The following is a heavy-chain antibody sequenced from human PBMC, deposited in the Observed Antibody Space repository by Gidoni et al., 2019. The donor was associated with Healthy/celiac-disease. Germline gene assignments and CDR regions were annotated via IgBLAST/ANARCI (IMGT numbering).Heavy chain of an antibody. J-gene: IGHJ4*02. Sequence: QVQLVESGGGVVQPGRSLRLSCAASGFTFRSYAMHWVRQAPGKGLEWVAVISYDGSNKYYADSVKGRFTISRDNSKNTLYLQMNSLRAEDTAVYYCASGPPSTVTPPFGYWGQGTLVTVSS. D-gene: IGHD4-17*01. CDR3: ASGPPSTVTPPFGY. V-gene: IGHV3-30*04. CDR2: ISYDGSNK. CDR1: GFTFRSYA.